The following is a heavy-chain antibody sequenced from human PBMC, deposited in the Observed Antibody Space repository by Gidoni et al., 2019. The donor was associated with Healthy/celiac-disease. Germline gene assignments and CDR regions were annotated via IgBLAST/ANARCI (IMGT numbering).Heavy chain of an antibody. D-gene: IGHD3-22*01. CDR3: ARQDSSGYYRSLGAFDI. Sequence: QLQLQESGPGLVKPSETLSLTCTVSGGSISSSSYYWGWIRQPPGKGLEWIGSIYYSGSTYYNPSLKSRVTISVDTSKNQFSLKLSSVTAADTAVYYCARQDSSGYYRSLGAFDIWGQGTMVTVSS. V-gene: IGHV4-39*01. J-gene: IGHJ3*02. CDR1: GGSISSSSYY. CDR2: IYYSGST.